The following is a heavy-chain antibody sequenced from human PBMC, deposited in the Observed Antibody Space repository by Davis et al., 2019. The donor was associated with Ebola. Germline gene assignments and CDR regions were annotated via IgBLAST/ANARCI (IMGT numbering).Heavy chain of an antibody. J-gene: IGHJ6*02. CDR3: AEIYWVRYGMDV. CDR1: GFTFSAYG. V-gene: IGHV3-30*18. Sequence: GESLKISCAASGFTFSAYGMHWARQAPGKGLEWVAVLSFDGSNKYYADSVKGRFTISRDNSQNTLSLQMNSLRAEDTAVYYCAEIYWVRYGMDVWGQGTTVTVSS. CDR2: LSFDGSNK. D-gene: IGHD2-8*02.